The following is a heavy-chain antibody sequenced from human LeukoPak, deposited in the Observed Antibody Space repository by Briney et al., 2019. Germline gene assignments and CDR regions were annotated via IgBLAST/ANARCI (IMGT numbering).Heavy chain of an antibody. CDR1: GGTFSSYT. D-gene: IGHD2-15*01. CDR2: IIPILGIA. J-gene: IGHJ4*02. Sequence: EASVKVSCKASGGTFSSYTISWVRQAPGQGLEWMGRIIPILGIANYAQKFQGRVTITADESTSTAYMELSSLRSEDTAVYYCARDDCSGGSCYFDYWGQGTLVTVSS. V-gene: IGHV1-69*04. CDR3: ARDDCSGGSCYFDY.